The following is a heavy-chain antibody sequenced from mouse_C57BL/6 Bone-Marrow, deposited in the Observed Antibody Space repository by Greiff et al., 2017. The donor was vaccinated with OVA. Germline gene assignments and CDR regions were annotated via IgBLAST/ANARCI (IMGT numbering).Heavy chain of an antibody. CDR1: GFNIKDDY. CDR3: TTNDYDGY. D-gene: IGHD2-4*01. Sequence: EVQRVESGAELVRPGASVTLSCTASGFNIKDDYMHWVKQRPEQGLEWIGWIDPENGDTEYASKFQGKATITADTSSNTAYLQLSSLTSEDTAVYYCTTNDYDGYWGQGTLVTVSA. V-gene: IGHV14-4*01. CDR2: IDPENGDT. J-gene: IGHJ3*01.